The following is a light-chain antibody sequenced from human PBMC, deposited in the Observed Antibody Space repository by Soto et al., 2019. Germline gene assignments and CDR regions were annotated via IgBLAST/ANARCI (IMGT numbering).Light chain of an antibody. CDR3: SSYTSSSTLHYV. Sequence: QSVLTQPASVSGSPGQSITISCTGTSSDVGGYNYVSWYQQHPGKAPKLMIYDVSNRPSGVSNRFSGSKSGNTASLTISWLQAEDEADYYCSSYTSSSTLHYVFGTGTKVTVL. CDR1: SSDVGGYNY. J-gene: IGLJ1*01. CDR2: DVS. V-gene: IGLV2-14*01.